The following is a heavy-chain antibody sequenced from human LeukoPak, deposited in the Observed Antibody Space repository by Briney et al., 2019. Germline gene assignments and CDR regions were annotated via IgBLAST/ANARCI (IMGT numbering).Heavy chain of an antibody. CDR2: ISGSGGST. D-gene: IGHD2-8*01. Sequence: GGSLRLSCAASGFTFSSYAMSWVRQAPGKGLEWVSAISGSGGSTYYADSVKGRFTISRDNSKNTLYLQMNSLRAEDTAVYYCAKKMASDYYYGMDVWGQGTKVTVSS. CDR3: AKKMASDYYYGMDV. CDR1: GFTFSSYA. J-gene: IGHJ6*02. V-gene: IGHV3-23*01.